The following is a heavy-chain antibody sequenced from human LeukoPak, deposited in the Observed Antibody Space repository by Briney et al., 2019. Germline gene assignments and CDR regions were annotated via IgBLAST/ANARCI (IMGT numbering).Heavy chain of an antibody. CDR2: INHGGST. J-gene: IGHJ6*02. V-gene: IGHV4-34*01. CDR3: ARGHDDSYYGMDV. CDR1: GGSFSGYY. Sequence: PSETLSLTCAVYGGSFSGYYWSWIRQPPGKGLEWIGEINHGGSTNYNPSLKSRVTISVDTSKNQFSLKLSSVTAADTAVYYCARGHDDSYYGMDVWGQGTTVTVSS. D-gene: IGHD1-1*01.